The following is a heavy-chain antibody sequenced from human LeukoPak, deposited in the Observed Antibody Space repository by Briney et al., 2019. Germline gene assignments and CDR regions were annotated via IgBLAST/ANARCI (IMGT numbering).Heavy chain of an antibody. Sequence: PGRSLRLSCAASGFTFSSYGMHWVRHAPGKGLEWVAVILNDGSQEKYADSVKGRFTISRDNSKNTLFLQMNSLRAEDTAVYYCARDDALRDNALDIWGRGTMVTVSS. CDR2: ILNDGSQE. D-gene: IGHD2-15*01. CDR3: ARDDALRDNALDI. J-gene: IGHJ3*02. CDR1: GFTFSSYG. V-gene: IGHV3-33*01.